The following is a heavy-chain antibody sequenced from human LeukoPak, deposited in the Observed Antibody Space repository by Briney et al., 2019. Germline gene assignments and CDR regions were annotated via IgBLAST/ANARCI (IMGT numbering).Heavy chain of an antibody. V-gene: IGHV4-59*08. J-gene: IGHJ4*02. CDR1: TGSISSDY. CDR2: IYYSGST. Sequence: SETLSLTCTVSTGSISSDYWSWIRQPPGKGLEWIGSIYYSGSTNHNASLKSRVTMSVDTSKNQISLKLSSVTAADTAVYYCARHEDGTTLDYWGQGTLVTVSS. CDR3: ARHEDGTTLDY. D-gene: IGHD1-7*01.